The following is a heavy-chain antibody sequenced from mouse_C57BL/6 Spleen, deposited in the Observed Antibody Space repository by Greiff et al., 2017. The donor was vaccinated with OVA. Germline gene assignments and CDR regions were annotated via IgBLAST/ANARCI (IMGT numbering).Heavy chain of an antibody. D-gene: IGHD2-4*01. CDR3: ARGEDYDWYFDV. Sequence: VQLKQSGPELVKPGASVKISCKASGYSFTGYYMNWVKQSPEKSLEWIGEINPSTGGTTYNQKFKAEATLTVDKSSSTAYMQLKSLTSEDSAVYYCARGEDYDWYFDVWGTGTTVTVSS. V-gene: IGHV1-42*01. CDR1: GYSFTGYY. J-gene: IGHJ1*03. CDR2: INPSTGGT.